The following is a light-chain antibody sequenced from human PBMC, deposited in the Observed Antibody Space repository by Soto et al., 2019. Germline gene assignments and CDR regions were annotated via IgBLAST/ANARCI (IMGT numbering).Light chain of an antibody. CDR3: QQYDNSPIT. J-gene: IGKJ5*01. CDR2: GAS. V-gene: IGKV3-20*01. Sequence: EIPLTQSPGTLSLSPGESATLLCRASQFVSSGSLAWYQQKPGQAPRLLIYGASNRATGIPGRFSARGSGTDFTLTITPLEPEDYAVYFCQQYDNSPITFGQGTRLDIK. CDR1: QFVSSGS.